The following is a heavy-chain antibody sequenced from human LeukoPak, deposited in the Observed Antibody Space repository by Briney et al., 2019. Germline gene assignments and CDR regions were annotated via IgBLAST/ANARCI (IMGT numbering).Heavy chain of an antibody. D-gene: IGHD1-7*01. CDR3: ARAGTNNYYYYYYMDV. CDR1: GGSFSGYY. J-gene: IGHJ6*03. CDR2: INHSGST. Sequence: SETLSLTCAVYGGSFSGYYWSWIRQPPGKGLEWIGEINHSGSTNYNPSLKSRVTISVDTSKNQFSLKLSSVTAADTAVYHCARAGTNNYYYYYYMDVWGKGTTVTVSS. V-gene: IGHV4-34*01.